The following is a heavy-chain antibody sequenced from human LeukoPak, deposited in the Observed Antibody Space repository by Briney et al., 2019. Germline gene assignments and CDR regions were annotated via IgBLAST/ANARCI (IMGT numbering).Heavy chain of an antibody. CDR2: ISSNGGST. J-gene: IGHJ6*03. V-gene: IGHV3-64*01. CDR1: GFTFSSYA. CDR3: ARPRNYGGYEFYYYMDV. Sequence: GGSLRLSCAASGFTFSSYAMHWVRQAPGKGLEYVSAISSNGGSTYYANSVKGRFTISRDNSKNTPYLQMGSLRAEDMAVYYCARPRNYGGYEFYYYMDVWGKGTTVTVSS. D-gene: IGHD4-17*01.